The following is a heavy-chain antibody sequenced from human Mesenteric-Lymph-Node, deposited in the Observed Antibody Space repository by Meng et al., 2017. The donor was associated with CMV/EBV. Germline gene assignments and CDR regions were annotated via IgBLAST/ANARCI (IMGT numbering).Heavy chain of an antibody. CDR2: IYSGDSST. CDR1: GFTFSFYA. J-gene: IGHJ4*02. D-gene: IGHD6-6*01. Sequence: GGSLRLSCAASGFTFSFYAMSWVRQAPGKGLEWVSLIYSGDSSTHYADSVKGRFIIFRDNSKNTLYLQMSSLRAEDTAVYYCARPPRRAIAAQYWGQGTLVTVSS. CDR3: ARPPRRAIAAQY. V-gene: IGHV3-23*03.